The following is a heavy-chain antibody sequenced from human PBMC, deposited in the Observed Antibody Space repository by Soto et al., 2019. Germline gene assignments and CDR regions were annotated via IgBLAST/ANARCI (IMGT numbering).Heavy chain of an antibody. CDR3: ARSPRVIAARPPYYFDY. D-gene: IGHD6-6*01. CDR1: GGSVSSGSYD. Sequence: SETLSLTCTVSGGSVSSGSYDWSWIRQPPXKGLEWIGYIYYSGSTNYNPSLKSRVTISVDTSKNQFSLKLSSVTAADTAVYYCARSPRVIAARPPYYFDYWGQGTLVTVSS. CDR2: IYYSGST. J-gene: IGHJ4*02. V-gene: IGHV4-61*01.